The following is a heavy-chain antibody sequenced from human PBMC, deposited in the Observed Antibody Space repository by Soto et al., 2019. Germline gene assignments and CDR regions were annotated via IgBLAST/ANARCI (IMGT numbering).Heavy chain of an antibody. D-gene: IGHD6-19*01. Sequence: ASVKVSCKASGYTFTSYGISWVRQAPGQGLEWMGWISAYNGNTNYAQKLQGRVTMTTVTSTSTAYMELRSLRSDDTAVYYCARGDLIAVAGTNKFDPWGQGTLVPVSS. CDR3: ARGDLIAVAGTNKFDP. CDR2: ISAYNGNT. V-gene: IGHV1-18*01. J-gene: IGHJ5*02. CDR1: GYTFTSYG.